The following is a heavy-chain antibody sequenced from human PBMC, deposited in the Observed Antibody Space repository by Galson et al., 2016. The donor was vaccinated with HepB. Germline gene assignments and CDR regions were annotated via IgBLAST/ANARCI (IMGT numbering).Heavy chain of an antibody. CDR1: GLPSNNYA. CDR2: ISGAGRNT. D-gene: IGHD2/OR15-2a*01. J-gene: IGHJ5*02. V-gene: IGHV3-43*02. CDR3: GILYGGFDP. Sequence: SLRLSCAASGLPSNNYAMHWVRQAPGKGLECVSLISGAGRNTYYADSVKGRFSISRDNSKKSLYLEMNSLRTEDTAFYYCGILYGGFDPWGQGTLVTVSS.